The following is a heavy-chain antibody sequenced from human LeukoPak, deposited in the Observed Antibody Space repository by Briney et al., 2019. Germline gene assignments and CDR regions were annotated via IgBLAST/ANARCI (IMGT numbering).Heavy chain of an antibody. CDR3: ARLSHPALSGNYPFDY. CDR2: IYYSGST. CDR1: GGSINSYY. V-gene: IGHV4-59*01. D-gene: IGHD1-26*01. Sequence: PSETLSLTCTVSGGSINSYYWSWIRQPPGKGLEWIAYIYYSGSTSYNPSLKSRVTISVDTSKNQFSLKLNSVTAADTAMYYCARLSHPALSGNYPFDYWGQGTLVTVSS. J-gene: IGHJ4*02.